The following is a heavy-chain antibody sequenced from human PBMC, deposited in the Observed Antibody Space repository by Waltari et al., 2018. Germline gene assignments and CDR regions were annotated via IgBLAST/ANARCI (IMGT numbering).Heavy chain of an antibody. CDR2: IWYDGSNK. D-gene: IGHD1-26*01. J-gene: IGHJ4*02. Sequence: QVQLVESGGGVVQPGRSLRLSCAASGFTFISYGMHWVRQAPGKGLEWVAVIWYDGSNKYYADSVKGRFTISRDNSKNTLYLQMNSLRAEDTAVYYCARDLGRYHYFDYWGQGTLVTVSS. CDR3: ARDLGRYHYFDY. V-gene: IGHV3-33*01. CDR1: GFTFISYG.